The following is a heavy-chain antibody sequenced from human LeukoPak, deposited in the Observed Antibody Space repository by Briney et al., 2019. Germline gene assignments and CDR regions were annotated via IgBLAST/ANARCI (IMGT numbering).Heavy chain of an antibody. J-gene: IGHJ4*02. CDR3: ARLRDGRWLLEY. V-gene: IGHV4-39*01. CDR1: GGSISSSGYY. Sequence: SETLSLTCTASGGSISSSGYYWGWIRQPPGKGLEWIASISYSGTTYYNPSLKSRVTISEDRSKNQFSLKLSSVTAADTAVYYCARLRDGRWLLEYWGQGTLVTVSS. CDR2: ISYSGTT. D-gene: IGHD5-24*01.